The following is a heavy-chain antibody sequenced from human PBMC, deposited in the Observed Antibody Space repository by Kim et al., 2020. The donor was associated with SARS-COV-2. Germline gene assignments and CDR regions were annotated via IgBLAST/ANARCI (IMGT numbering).Heavy chain of an antibody. D-gene: IGHD3-10*01. V-gene: IGHV3-23*01. CDR2: TSGSGDKT. Sequence: GGSLRLSCAGSGFTFSSYAMSWVRQAPGKGLEWVSATSGSGDKTYYADSVKGRFTISRDNSKNTLYLQMNSLRAEDTAVYYCARDLTRGVAGWFDPWGQGTLITVSS. CDR3: ARDLTRGVAGWFDP. J-gene: IGHJ5*02. CDR1: GFTFSSYA.